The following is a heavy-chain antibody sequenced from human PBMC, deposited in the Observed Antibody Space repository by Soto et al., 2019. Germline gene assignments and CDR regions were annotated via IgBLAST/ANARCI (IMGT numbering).Heavy chain of an antibody. CDR1: GVSISGGGYY. CDR2: VYYTGST. CDR3: ARGVDSWSGYLF. V-gene: IGHV4-31*02. D-gene: IGHD3-3*01. Sequence: SETLSLTCTVSGVSISGGGYYWTWIRQHPEKGLEWIGFVYYTGSTFYNPSLKSRVSLSVDTSTKQFSLKMTSMTAADRGVYYCARGVDSWSGYLFWGQGTPVTVSS. J-gene: IGHJ4*02.